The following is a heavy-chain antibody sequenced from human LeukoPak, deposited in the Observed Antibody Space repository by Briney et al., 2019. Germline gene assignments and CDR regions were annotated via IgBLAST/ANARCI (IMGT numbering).Heavy chain of an antibody. CDR2: INHSGST. J-gene: IGHJ4*02. CDR3: ARGPYDSSGYPQPIDYYFDY. Sequence: SETLSLTCTVSDGSISSDYWNWIRQPPGKGLEWIGEINHSGSTNYNPSLKSRVTISVDTSKNQFSLKLTSVTAADTAVYYCARGPYDSSGYPQPIDYYFDYWGQGTLATVSS. CDR1: DGSISSDY. D-gene: IGHD3-22*01. V-gene: IGHV4-34*01.